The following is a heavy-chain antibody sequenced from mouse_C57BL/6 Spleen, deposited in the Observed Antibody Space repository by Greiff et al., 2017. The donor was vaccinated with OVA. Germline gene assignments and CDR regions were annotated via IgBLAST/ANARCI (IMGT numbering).Heavy chain of an antibody. D-gene: IGHD1-1*01. CDR1: GFTFSDYY. CDR2: INYDGSST. CDR3: ARVDYYGSSWYWYFDV. J-gene: IGHJ1*03. V-gene: IGHV5-16*01. Sequence: EVQLVESEGGLVQPGSSMKLSCTASGFTFSDYYMAWVRQVPEKGLEWVANINYDGSSTYYLDSLKSRFIISRDNAKNILYLQMSSLKSEDTATYYCARVDYYGSSWYWYFDVWGTGTTVTVSS.